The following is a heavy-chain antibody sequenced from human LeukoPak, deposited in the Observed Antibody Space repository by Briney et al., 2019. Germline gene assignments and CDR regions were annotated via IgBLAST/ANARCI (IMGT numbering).Heavy chain of an antibody. J-gene: IGHJ5*02. CDR3: VRVNWSDGDNWFDP. V-gene: IGHV1-18*01. CDR1: GYIFTSYV. Sequence: ASVKVSCKASGYIFTSYVITWVRQAPGEGLEWMGWISGYNDGAKYAQKFQGRVTMTTDTSTRTAYMELRSLRSDDTAVYYCVRVNWSDGDNWFDPWGQGTLVTVSS. CDR2: ISGYNDGA. D-gene: IGHD1-1*01.